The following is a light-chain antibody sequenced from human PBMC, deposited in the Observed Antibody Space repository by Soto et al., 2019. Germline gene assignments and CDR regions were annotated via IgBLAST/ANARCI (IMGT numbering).Light chain of an antibody. Sequence: AIRMTQSPSSLSASTGDRVTITCRASQGISSYLAWYQQKPGKAPKLLIYAASTLQSGVPSRFSGSGSGTEFTLTISSLQPEDFATYYCQQYYSYPWTFGQGTKVDIK. CDR3: QQYYSYPWT. CDR2: AAS. CDR1: QGISSY. V-gene: IGKV1-8*01. J-gene: IGKJ1*01.